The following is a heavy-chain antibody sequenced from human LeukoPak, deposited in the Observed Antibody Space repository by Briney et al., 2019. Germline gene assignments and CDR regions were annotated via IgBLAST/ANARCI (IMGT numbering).Heavy chain of an antibody. CDR2: ISTSGTTT. CDR1: GFVFGSYE. Sequence: GGSLRLSCVASGFVFGSYEMNWVRQTPGKGLEWVSFISTSGTTTYYTASVKGRFTVSRDNANNSLHLQMNSLRVDDTAIYYCARDVPSGWIGINWFDPWGQGTLVTVSS. V-gene: IGHV3-48*03. J-gene: IGHJ5*02. CDR3: ARDVPSGWIGINWFDP. D-gene: IGHD6-19*01.